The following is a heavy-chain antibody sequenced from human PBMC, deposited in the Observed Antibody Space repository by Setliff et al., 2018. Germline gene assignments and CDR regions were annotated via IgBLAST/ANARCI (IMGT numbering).Heavy chain of an antibody. CDR3: AKSSGSSSSTNLEY. CDR2: IYHNGGGI. CDR1: GFNFNSYW. V-gene: IGHV3-23*01. Sequence: GESLKISCAGSGFNFNSYWMNWVRQVPGKGLQWVAGIYHNGGGIFYADSVKGRFTISRDNSRNTLYLQMNSLRVEDTALYYCAKSSGSSSSTNLEYLGPGTLVTVS. D-gene: IGHD6-6*01. J-gene: IGHJ4*02.